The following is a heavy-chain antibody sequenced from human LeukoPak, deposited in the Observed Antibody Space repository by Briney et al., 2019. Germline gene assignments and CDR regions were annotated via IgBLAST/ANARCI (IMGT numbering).Heavy chain of an antibody. D-gene: IGHD3-10*01. CDR1: GFTFSSSW. V-gene: IGHV3-7*01. CDR2: IKQEGSEK. CDR3: ARTPGNGPGRRGSESTD. Sequence: PGGSLRLSCAASGFTFSSSWMSWVPQPPGKGLEWVANIKQEGSEKYYVDSAKGRFTISRDNGKNSFFLQMNSLRVEHTSVYFYARTPGNGPGRRGSESTDSGQRTLVTVSS. J-gene: IGHJ1*01.